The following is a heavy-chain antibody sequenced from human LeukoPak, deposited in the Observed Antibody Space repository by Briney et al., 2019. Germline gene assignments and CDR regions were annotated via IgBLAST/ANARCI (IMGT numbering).Heavy chain of an antibody. J-gene: IGHJ6*04. CDR2: ISSSGSTI. Sequence: GGSLRLSCAASGFTFSTFAMHWVRLSPGKGLEWVSYISSSGSTIYYADSVKGRFTISRDNAKNSLYLQMNSLRAEDTAVYYCAELGITMIGGVWGRGTTVTISS. CDR1: GFTFSTFA. V-gene: IGHV3-48*03. CDR3: AELGITMIGGV. D-gene: IGHD3-10*02.